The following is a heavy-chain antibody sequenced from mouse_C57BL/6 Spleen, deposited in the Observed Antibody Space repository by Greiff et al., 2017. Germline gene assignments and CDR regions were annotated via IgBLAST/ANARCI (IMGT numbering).Heavy chain of an antibody. Sequence: EVQRVESGGGLVQPGGSLKFSCAASGFTFSDYGMAWVRQAPRKGPEWVAFISNLAYSIYYADTVTGRFTITRENAKNTLYLGMSSLRSEDTAMYYCARHEDDYDVFDYWGQGTLVTVSA. CDR3: ARHEDDYDVFDY. D-gene: IGHD2-4*01. CDR2: ISNLAYSI. J-gene: IGHJ3*01. V-gene: IGHV5-15*01. CDR1: GFTFSDYG.